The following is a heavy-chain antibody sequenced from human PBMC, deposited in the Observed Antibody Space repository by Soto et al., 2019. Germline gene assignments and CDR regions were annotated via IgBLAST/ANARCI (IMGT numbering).Heavy chain of an antibody. Sequence: SETLSLTCAVYGGSFSGYYWSWIRQPPGKGLEWIGEINHSGSTNYNPSLKSRVTISVDTSKNQFSLKLSYVTAADTAVYYCARGRAFFIITFGRGYYYGMDVWGQGTTVTVSS. CDR2: INHSGST. V-gene: IGHV4-34*01. D-gene: IGHD3-16*01. CDR3: ARGRAFFIITFGRGYYYGMDV. J-gene: IGHJ6*02. CDR1: GGSFSGYY.